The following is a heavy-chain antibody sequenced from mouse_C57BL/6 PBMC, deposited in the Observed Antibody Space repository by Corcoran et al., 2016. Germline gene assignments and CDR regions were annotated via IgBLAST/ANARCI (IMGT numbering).Heavy chain of an antibody. CDR1: GYTFTDYY. CDR2: INPYNGGT. Sequence: EVQLQQSGPVLVKPGASVKMSCKASGYTFTDYYMNWVKQSHGKSLEWIGVINPYNGGTSYNQKFKGKATLTVDKSSSTAYMELNSLTSEDSAVYYCARRDYGSSYERYFDVWGTGTTVTVSS. J-gene: IGHJ1*03. V-gene: IGHV1-19*01. D-gene: IGHD1-1*01. CDR3: ARRDYGSSYERYFDV.